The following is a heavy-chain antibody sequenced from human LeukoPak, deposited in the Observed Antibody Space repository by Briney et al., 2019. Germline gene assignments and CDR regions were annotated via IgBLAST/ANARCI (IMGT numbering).Heavy chain of an antibody. V-gene: IGHV1-2*06. CDR2: INPNSGGT. CDR1: GYTFTGYY. J-gene: IGHJ4*02. Sequence: AASVTVSCKASGYTFTGYYMHWVRQAPGQGLEWMGRINPNSGGTNYAQKFQGRVTMTRDTSISTAYMELSRLRSDDTAVYYCARLACGKSGGCAYYDRAHFDYWGQGTLVTVSS. CDR3: ARLACGKSGGCAYYDRAHFDY. D-gene: IGHD3-3*01.